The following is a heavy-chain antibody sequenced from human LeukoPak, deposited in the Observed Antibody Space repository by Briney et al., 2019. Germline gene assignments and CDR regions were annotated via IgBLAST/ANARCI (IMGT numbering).Heavy chain of an antibody. D-gene: IGHD3-22*01. J-gene: IGHJ3*02. CDR3: AKDIRNGYYGVFDI. CDR2: ISGGGDGT. V-gene: IGHV3-23*01. CDR1: GFTFSSYA. Sequence: GGSLRLSCAASGFTFSSYAMSWVRQAPGKGLEWVSAISGGGDGTYYADSVKGRFTISRDNSKNTLYLQMNSLRAEDTAVYYCAKDIRNGYYGVFDIWGQGTMVTVSS.